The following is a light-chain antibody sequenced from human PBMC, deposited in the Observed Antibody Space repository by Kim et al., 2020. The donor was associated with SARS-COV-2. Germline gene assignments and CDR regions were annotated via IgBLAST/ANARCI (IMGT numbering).Light chain of an antibody. J-gene: IGKJ4*01. CDR3: QQYDDLLLT. V-gene: IGKV1-33*01. CDR2: DAS. Sequence: ASVEDRVTLPSQASQYISSSLNWFQHKPGNAPKLLIYDASNLETGVPSRFSGSGSGTDFTFTISSLQPEDIATYYCQQYDDLLLTFGGGTKVDIK. CDR1: QYISSS.